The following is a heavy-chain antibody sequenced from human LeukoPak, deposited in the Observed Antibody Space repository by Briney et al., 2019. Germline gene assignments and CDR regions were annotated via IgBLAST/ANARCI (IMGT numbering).Heavy chain of an antibody. CDR3: ARVLYDSSGYYYFDY. J-gene: IGHJ4*02. V-gene: IGHV4-30-2*01. Sequence: SQTLSLTCAVSGGSISSGGYSWSWIRQPPGKGLEWIGYIYHSGSTYYNPSLKSRVNISVDRSKNQFSLKLSSVTAADTAVYYCARVLYDSSGYYYFDYWGQGTLVTVSS. CDR1: GGSISSGGYS. D-gene: IGHD3-22*01. CDR2: IYHSGST.